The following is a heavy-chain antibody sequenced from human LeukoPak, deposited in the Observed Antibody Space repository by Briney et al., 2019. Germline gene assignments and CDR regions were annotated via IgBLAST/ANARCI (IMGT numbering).Heavy chain of an antibody. CDR3: ARGDSSGYYVEY. D-gene: IGHD3-22*01. CDR1: GGSISSGGYS. CDR2: IYYSGST. Sequence: SETLSLTCAVSGGSISSGGYSWSWIRQPPGKGLEWIGYIYYSGSTYYNPSLKSRVTISVDTSKNQFSLKLSSVTAADTAVYYCARGDSSGYYVEYWGQGTLVTVSS. V-gene: IGHV4-30-4*07. J-gene: IGHJ4*02.